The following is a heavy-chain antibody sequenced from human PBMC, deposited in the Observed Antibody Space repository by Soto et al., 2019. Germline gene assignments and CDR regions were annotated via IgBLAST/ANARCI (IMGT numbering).Heavy chain of an antibody. CDR1: GFTFSSYW. Sequence: EVQLVESGGGLVQPGGSLRLSCAASGFTFSSYWMHWVRQAPGKGRVWVSRINSDGSSTSDADSVKGRFTISRDNAKNTLYRQMNSLRAEDTAVYYCAVAGACPTAIGYGGQGTLVTVSS. J-gene: IGHJ4*02. CDR3: AVAGACPTAIGY. V-gene: IGHV3-74*01. CDR2: INSDGSST.